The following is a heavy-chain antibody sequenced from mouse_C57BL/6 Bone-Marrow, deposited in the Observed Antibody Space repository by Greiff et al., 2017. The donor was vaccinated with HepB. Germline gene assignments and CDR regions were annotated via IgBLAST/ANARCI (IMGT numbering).Heavy chain of an antibody. V-gene: IGHV14-4*01. CDR2: IDPENGDT. D-gene: IGHD1-1*02. CDR3: TTYGWDWYFDV. Sequence: VQLQQSGAELVRPGASVKLSCTASGFNIKDDYMHWVKQRPEQGLEWMGWIDPENGDTEYASKFQGKATITADTSSNTAYLQLSSLTSEDTAVYYCTTYGWDWYFDVWGTGTTVTVSS. CDR1: GFNIKDDY. J-gene: IGHJ1*03.